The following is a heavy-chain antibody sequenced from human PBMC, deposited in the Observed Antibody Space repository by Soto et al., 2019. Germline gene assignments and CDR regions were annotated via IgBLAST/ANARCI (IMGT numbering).Heavy chain of an antibody. CDR2: INPSTTTT. CDR3: AREAEEYSGSXY. D-gene: IGHD3-10*01. V-gene: IGHV1-46*03. CDR1: GYPFTRYH. Sequence: ASVKASCKASGYPFTRYHMQWVRQAPGQGLEWLGVINPSTTTTYAQRFQGRVTMTRDTSTSTVYMELSSLRSDDTAVYYCAREAEEYSGSXYWGPGSLVXVSS. J-gene: IGHJ4*02.